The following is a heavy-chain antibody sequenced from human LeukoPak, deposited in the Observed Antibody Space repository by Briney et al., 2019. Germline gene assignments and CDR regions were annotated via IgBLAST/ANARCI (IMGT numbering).Heavy chain of an antibody. CDR1: GFIFSSYP. CDR3: ANQRGGF. CDR2: ISGTAENT. V-gene: IGHV3-23*01. J-gene: IGHJ4*02. D-gene: IGHD3-10*01. Sequence: GGSLRLSCAASGFIFSSYPMSWDRQAPGKGLEWVSAISGTAENTYYADSVKGRFSISRDNSRNTVHLQMNSLRPEDTAVYYCANQRGGFWGQGTLVTVSS.